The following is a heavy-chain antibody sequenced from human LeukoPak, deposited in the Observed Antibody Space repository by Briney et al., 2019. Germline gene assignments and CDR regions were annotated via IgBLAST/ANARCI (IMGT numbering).Heavy chain of an antibody. V-gene: IGHV4-59*01. D-gene: IGHD6-25*01. J-gene: IGHJ4*02. CDR2: IYHSGST. CDR1: GGSISTYY. Sequence: SQTLSLTCTVSGGSISTYYWSWIRQPPAKGLEWIVNIYHSGSTNYNPSLKSGVTISVETSKNQFSLKLTSVTAAETAVYYCARASGPTYGSEYWGQGTLVSVSS. CDR3: ARASGPTYGSEY.